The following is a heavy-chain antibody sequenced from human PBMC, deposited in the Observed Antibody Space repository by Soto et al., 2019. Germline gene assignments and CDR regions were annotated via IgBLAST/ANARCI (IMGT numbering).Heavy chain of an antibody. Sequence: LSLTCTVSGDSVSSYNYYWTWIRQSPGKGLEWVGYIYSSGSTKYNPSLKSRVTISLHTSSNQFSLNLTSVTAADTAVYYCARDIRGYSRAFDFWGQGTLVTVSS. V-gene: IGHV4-61*01. D-gene: IGHD5-18*01. CDR3: ARDIRGYSRAFDF. CDR1: GDSVSSYNYY. CDR2: IYSSGST. J-gene: IGHJ4*02.